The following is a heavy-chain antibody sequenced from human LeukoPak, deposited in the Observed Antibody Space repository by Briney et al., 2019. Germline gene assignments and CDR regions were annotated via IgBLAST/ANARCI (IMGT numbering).Heavy chain of an antibody. J-gene: IGHJ4*02. CDR3: ARDLGLRPPWYYFEY. Sequence: GGSLRLSCAASGFTFSSYAMHWVRQAPGKGLEYVSAISSNGGSTYYANSVKGRFTISRDNSKNTLYLQMGSLRAEDMAVYYCARDLGLRPPWYYFEYCAPGTLV. V-gene: IGHV3-64*01. D-gene: IGHD5-12*01. CDR1: GFTFSSYA. CDR2: ISSNGGST.